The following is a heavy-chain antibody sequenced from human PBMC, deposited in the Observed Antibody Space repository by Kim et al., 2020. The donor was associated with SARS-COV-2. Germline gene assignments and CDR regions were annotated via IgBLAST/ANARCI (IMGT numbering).Heavy chain of an antibody. CDR2: IYPDDSET. CDR1: GYSYTTYW. J-gene: IGHJ4*02. Sequence: GESLKISCKASGYSYTTYWIGWVRQMPGKGLEWMGIIYPDDSETKYSPSFQGQVTISVDKSITTAYLHWSSLKASDTAMYYCTRHGGWDYGDYWGQGTLVAVSS. CDR3: TRHGGWDYGDY. D-gene: IGHD3-16*01. V-gene: IGHV5-51*01.